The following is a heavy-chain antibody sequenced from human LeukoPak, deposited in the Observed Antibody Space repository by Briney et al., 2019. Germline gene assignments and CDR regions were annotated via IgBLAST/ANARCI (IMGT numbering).Heavy chain of an antibody. V-gene: IGHV1-69*06. J-gene: IGHJ6*03. CDR3: ARDNGEGGPSSSLVYYYYYYMGV. CDR1: GGTFSSYA. D-gene: IGHD6-6*01. Sequence: VASVKVSCKASGGTFSSYAISWVRQAPGQGLEWMGGIIPIFGTANYAQKFQGRVTITADKSTSTAYMELSSLRSEDTAVYYCARDNGEGGPSSSLVYYYYYYMGVWGKGTTVTVSS. CDR2: IIPIFGTA.